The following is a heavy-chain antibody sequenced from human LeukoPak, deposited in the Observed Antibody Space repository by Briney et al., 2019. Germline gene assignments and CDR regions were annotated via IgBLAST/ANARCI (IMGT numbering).Heavy chain of an antibody. CDR3: ARDECTNGVCYTDY. Sequence: SETLSLTCTVSGGSISSSSYYWGWLRQPPGKGLEWIGSIYYSGSTYYNPSLKSRVTISGDTSKNQFSLKLSSVTAADTAVYYCARDECTNGVCYTDYWGQGTLVTVSS. V-gene: IGHV4-39*07. D-gene: IGHD2-8*01. J-gene: IGHJ4*02. CDR2: IYYSGST. CDR1: GGSISSSSYY.